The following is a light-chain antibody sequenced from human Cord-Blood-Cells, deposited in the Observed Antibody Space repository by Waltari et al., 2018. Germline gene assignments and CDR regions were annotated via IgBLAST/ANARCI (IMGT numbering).Light chain of an antibody. V-gene: IGLV2-14*01. CDR3: SSYTSSSTLV. CDR1: SSHGGAYHY. J-gene: IGLJ1*01. CDR2: DVS. Sequence: QSALTQPASVSGSPGQSITLSCTGTSSHGGAYHYVSWYQQHPGTAPKLMIHDVSNRPSGVSNRFSGSKSGNTASLTISGLQAEDEADYYCSSYTSSSTLVFGTGTKVTVL.